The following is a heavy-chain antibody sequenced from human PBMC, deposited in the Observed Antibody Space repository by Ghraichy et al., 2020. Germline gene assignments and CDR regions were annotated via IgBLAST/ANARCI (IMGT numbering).Heavy chain of an antibody. CDR3: AKLFPRIVVVPAAGMDV. Sequence: GGSLRLSCAASRFNFSNYAMTWVRQAPGKGLEWVSPISGSGGSTYYADSGKGRFTISRDNSKNTLYLQMNSLRAEDTAVYYCAKLFPRIVVVPAAGMDVWGQGTTVTVSS. CDR2: ISGSGGST. D-gene: IGHD2-2*01. CDR1: RFNFSNYA. J-gene: IGHJ6*02. V-gene: IGHV3-23*01.